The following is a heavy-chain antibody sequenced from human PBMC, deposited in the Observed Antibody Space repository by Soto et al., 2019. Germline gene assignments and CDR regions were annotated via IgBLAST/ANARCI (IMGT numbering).Heavy chain of an antibody. D-gene: IGHD3-3*01. Sequence: QVQLVQSGAEVKKPGASVKVSCKASGYTFTSYDINWVRQATGQGLEWMGWMNPNSGNTGYAQKFQGRVTMTRNTSISTAYMELSSLRSEDTDVYYCARGYDFWSGYSVQYYYYMDVWGKGTTVTVSS. CDR1: GYTFTSYD. CDR2: MNPNSGNT. CDR3: ARGYDFWSGYSVQYYYYMDV. J-gene: IGHJ6*03. V-gene: IGHV1-8*01.